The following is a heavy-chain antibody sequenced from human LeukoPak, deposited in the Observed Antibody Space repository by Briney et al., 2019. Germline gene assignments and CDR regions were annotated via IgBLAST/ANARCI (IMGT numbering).Heavy chain of an antibody. Sequence: GGSLRLSCAASGFTFSDYSMEWVRQAPGKGLEWISYISSTSTTIYYADSVRGRFTTSRDNAKNSLYLQMNSLRAEDTAVYYCARGCGLHLSPAPSYYDSRCRYFDAWGRGTLVTVSS. CDR1: GFTFSDYS. J-gene: IGHJ4*02. CDR3: ARGCGLHLSPAPSYYDSRCRYFDA. CDR2: ISSTSTTI. V-gene: IGHV3-48*04. D-gene: IGHD3-22*01.